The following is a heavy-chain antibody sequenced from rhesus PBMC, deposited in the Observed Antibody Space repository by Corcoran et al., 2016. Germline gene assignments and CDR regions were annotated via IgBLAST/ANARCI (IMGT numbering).Heavy chain of an antibody. CDR1: GFSLTTSGMG. D-gene: IGHD4-35*01. J-gene: IGHJ4*01. CDR2: IYWDDDK. CDR3: ARRTTVTLFDY. Sequence: QVTLKESGPALVKPTQTLTLTCTFSGFSLTTSGMGVGWIRQPPGKALEWLALIYWDDDKRYSTSLKSRLTISNDTSKNQVVLTMTNMDPVDTATYYCARRTTVTLFDYWGQGVLVTVSS. V-gene: IGHV2-174*01.